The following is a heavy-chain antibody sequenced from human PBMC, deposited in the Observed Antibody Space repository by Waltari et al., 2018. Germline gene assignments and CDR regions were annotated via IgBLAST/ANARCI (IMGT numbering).Heavy chain of an antibody. D-gene: IGHD2-15*01. Sequence: QVQLQESGPGLVKPSETLSLTCTVSGGSISSYYWSWIRQPAGKGLEWIGRIYYSGSTNYNPSLKSRVTISVDTSKNQFSLKLSSVTAADTAVYYCARVPCSGGSCYYYYGMDVWGQGTTVTVSS. CDR1: GGSISSYY. V-gene: IGHV4-4*07. J-gene: IGHJ6*02. CDR2: IYYSGST. CDR3: ARVPCSGGSCYYYYGMDV.